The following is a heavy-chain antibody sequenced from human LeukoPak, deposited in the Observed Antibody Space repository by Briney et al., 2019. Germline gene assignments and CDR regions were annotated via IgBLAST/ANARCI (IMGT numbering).Heavy chain of an antibody. J-gene: IGHJ4*02. V-gene: IGHV3-15*01. CDR1: GFTFSNAW. Sequence: PGGSLRLSCAGSGFTFSNAWMNWVRQAPGKGLEWVGRIKSKVDGGTTDYAAPVKGRFIVSRDDSRNTVYLQMNSLKTEDTAVYYRSTGGYYLDYWGQGTLVTVSS. CDR2: IKSKVDGGTT. D-gene: IGHD3-16*01. CDR3: STGGYYLDY.